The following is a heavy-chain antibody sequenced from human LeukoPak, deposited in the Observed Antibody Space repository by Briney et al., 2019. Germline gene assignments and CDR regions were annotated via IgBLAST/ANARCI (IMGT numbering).Heavy chain of an antibody. CDR2: IKSKTDGETT. D-gene: IGHD5-24*01. J-gene: IGHJ4*02. V-gene: IGHV3-15*01. CDR1: VFTFSDAW. Sequence: TGGSLRLSCAASVFTFSDAWMSWVRQAPGKGLEWVGRIKSKTDGETTDYAAPVKGRFTISRDDSKTTLYLQMNSLKTEDAAVYYCTKGMATMDYWGQGTLVTVSS. CDR3: TKGMATMDY.